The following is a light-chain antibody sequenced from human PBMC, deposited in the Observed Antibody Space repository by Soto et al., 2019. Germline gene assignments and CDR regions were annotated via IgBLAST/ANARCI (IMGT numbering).Light chain of an antibody. CDR1: QSVSSSY. Sequence: EFVLTQSPGTLSLSPGERATLSCRASQSVSSSYLAWYQQKPGQAPKLLISGASTGAAGIPDRFSGSGSGTDFTLTISRLEPEDFAIYFCQQYYNPPMTFGQGTRVEIK. CDR2: GAS. V-gene: IGKV3-20*01. CDR3: QQYYNPPMT. J-gene: IGKJ5*01.